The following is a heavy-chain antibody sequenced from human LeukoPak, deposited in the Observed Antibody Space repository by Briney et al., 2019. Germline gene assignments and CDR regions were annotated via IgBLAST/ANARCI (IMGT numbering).Heavy chain of an antibody. CDR3: ARSQYCSSTSCYATYYYGMDV. CDR1: GGSFSGYY. Sequence: KPSETLYLTCAVYGGSFSGYYWSWIRQPPGKGLEWIGEINHSGSTNYNPSLKTRVTISVATPKNQFSLKLSSVTAADTAVYYCARSQYCSSTSCYATYYYGMDVWGQGTTVTVSS. V-gene: IGHV4-34*01. CDR2: INHSGST. D-gene: IGHD2-2*01. J-gene: IGHJ6*02.